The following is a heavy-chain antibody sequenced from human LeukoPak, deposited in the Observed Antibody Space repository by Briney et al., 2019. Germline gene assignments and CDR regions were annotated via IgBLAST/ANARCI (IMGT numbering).Heavy chain of an antibody. CDR2: FDPEDGET. Sequence: ASVKVSCKASGYTFTGYYMHWVRQAPGKGLEWMGGFDPEDGETIYAQKFQGRVTMTEDTSTDTAYMELSSLRSEDTAVYYCATREIGCSSTSCYTNDAFDIWGQGTMVTVSS. J-gene: IGHJ3*02. CDR3: ATREIGCSSTSCYTNDAFDI. V-gene: IGHV1-24*01. D-gene: IGHD2-2*02. CDR1: GYTFTGYY.